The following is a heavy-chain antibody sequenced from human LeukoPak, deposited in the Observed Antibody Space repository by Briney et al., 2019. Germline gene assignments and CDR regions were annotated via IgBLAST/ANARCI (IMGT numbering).Heavy chain of an antibody. CDR1: GFTFDDYA. CDR3: AKSPLDSSGWYEVDY. Sequence: GGSLRLSCAASGFTFDDYAMHWVQQAPGKGLEWVSGISWNSGSIGYADSVKGRFTISRDNAKNSLYLQMNSLRAEDTALYYCAKSPLDSSGWYEVDYWGQGTLVTVSS. V-gene: IGHV3-9*01. D-gene: IGHD6-19*01. CDR2: ISWNSGSI. J-gene: IGHJ4*02.